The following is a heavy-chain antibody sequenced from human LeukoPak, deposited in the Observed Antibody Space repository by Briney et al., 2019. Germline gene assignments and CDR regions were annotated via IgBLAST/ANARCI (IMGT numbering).Heavy chain of an antibody. V-gene: IGHV4-61*02. D-gene: IGHD3-9*01. CDR1: GGSISSGSYY. CDR2: IYTSGST. CDR3: ASCRDYDILTGYFDY. Sequence: SETLSLTCTVSGGSISSGSYYWSWIRQPAGKGLEWIGRIYTSGSTNYNPSLKSRVTISVDTSKNQFSLKLSSVTAADTAVYYCASCRDYDILTGYFDYWGQGTLVTVSS. J-gene: IGHJ4*02.